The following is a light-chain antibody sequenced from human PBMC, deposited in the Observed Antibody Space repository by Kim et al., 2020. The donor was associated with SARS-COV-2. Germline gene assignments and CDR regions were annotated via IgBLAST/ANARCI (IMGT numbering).Light chain of an antibody. J-gene: IGLJ1*01. Sequence: QSVLTQPPSASATPGQRVTISCSGSSSNIGSNTVNWYQQPPGTAPKLLIYSNNQRPSGVPDRFSGPKSGTSASLAISGLQSEDEADYYCAAWDDSLNGYVFGTGTKVTVL. V-gene: IGLV1-44*01. CDR2: SNN. CDR3: AAWDDSLNGYV. CDR1: SSNIGSNT.